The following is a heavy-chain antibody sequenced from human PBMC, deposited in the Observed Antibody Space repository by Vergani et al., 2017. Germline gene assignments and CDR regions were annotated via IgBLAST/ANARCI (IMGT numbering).Heavy chain of an antibody. CDR1: FDSIRNLY. Sequence: QVQLQESGPGLVKSSETLSLTCSVSFDSIRNLYCNWIRQPPGKGLEWVGSIHYSENTNYNPSLKTRVTISVDTSKNQFSLKLTSVTAADTAVYYCASDTHSGQRADRWGQGILGTVTS. CDR3: ASDTHSGQRADR. V-gene: IGHV4-59*11. J-gene: IGHJ5*02. D-gene: IGHD6-19*01. CDR2: IHYSENT.